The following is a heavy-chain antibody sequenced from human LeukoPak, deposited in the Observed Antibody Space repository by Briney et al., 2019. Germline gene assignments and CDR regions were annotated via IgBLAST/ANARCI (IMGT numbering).Heavy chain of an antibody. CDR1: GVSISSGGYY. D-gene: IGHD3-10*01. CDR3: ARGYGSGSYYY. V-gene: IGHV4-31*03. Sequence: SETLSLTCTVSGVSISSGGYYWSWIRQHPGKGLEWIGYIYYSGSTYYNPSLKSRVTISVDTSKNQFSLKLSSVTAADTAVYYCARGYGSGSYYYWGQGTLVTVSS. J-gene: IGHJ4*02. CDR2: IYYSGST.